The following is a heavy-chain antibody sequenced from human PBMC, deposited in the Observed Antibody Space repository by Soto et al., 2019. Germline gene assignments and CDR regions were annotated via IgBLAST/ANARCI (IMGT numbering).Heavy chain of an antibody. V-gene: IGHV1-18*01. CDR2: ISAYNGNT. D-gene: IGHD2-2*01. CDR1: GYTFTNYG. J-gene: IGHJ6*02. Sequence: QVQLVQSGAEVKKPGASVKVSCKACGYTFTNYGISWVRQAPGQGLEWMGWISAYNGNTNYAQKLQGRVTMTTDTSTSTAYMELRSLRSDDTAVYYCASSFTSSQWRYGMDVWGQGTTVTVSS. CDR3: ASSFTSSQWRYGMDV.